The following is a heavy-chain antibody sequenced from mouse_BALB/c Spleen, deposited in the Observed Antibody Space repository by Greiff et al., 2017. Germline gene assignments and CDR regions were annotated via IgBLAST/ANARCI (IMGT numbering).Heavy chain of an antibody. Sequence: EVQLVESGGGLVQPGGSLKLSCAASGFTFSSYTMPWVRQTPEQRLEWVAYISNGGGSTYYPDTVKGRSTISRDNAKNTLYLQMSSLKSEDTAMYDCARAPYDADGGWDFDDWGAGTTVTVSS. V-gene: IGHV5-12-2*01. CDR1: GFTFSSYT. CDR2: ISNGGGST. D-gene: IGHD2-3*01. CDR3: ARAPYDADGGWDFDD. J-gene: IGHJ1*01.